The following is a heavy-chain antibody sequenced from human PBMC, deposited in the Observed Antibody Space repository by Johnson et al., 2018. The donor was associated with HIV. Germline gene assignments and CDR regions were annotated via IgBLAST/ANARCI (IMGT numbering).Heavy chain of an antibody. CDR3: AAPVGATG. Sequence: VQLVESGGGLVQPGGSLRLSCAASGFTFDDYAMHWVRQAPGKGLEWVSRINSDGTYTTYADSVKGRFTISRDNAKNTLYLQMNSLRAEDTAVYYCAAPVGATGWGQGTMVTVSS. V-gene: IGHV3-74*02. CDR1: GFTFDDYA. CDR2: INSDGTYT. D-gene: IGHD1-26*01. J-gene: IGHJ3*01.